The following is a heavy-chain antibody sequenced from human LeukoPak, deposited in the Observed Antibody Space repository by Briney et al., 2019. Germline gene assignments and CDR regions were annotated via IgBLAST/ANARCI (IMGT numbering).Heavy chain of an antibody. J-gene: IGHJ3*02. V-gene: IGHV1-8*01. Sequence: ASVKVSCKASGYTFTSYDINWVRQATGQGLEWMGWMNPNSGNTGYAQKFQGRVTMTRNTSTSTAYMKLSSLGSEDAALYYSARSRYYYDSSGTDVVDMGGQATMIAASS. CDR3: ARSRYYYDSSGTDVVDM. D-gene: IGHD3-22*01. CDR2: MNPNSGNT. CDR1: GYTFTSYD.